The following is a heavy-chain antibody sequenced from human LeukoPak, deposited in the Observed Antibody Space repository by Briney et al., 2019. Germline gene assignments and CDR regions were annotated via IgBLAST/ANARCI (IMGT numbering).Heavy chain of an antibody. J-gene: IGHJ4*02. CDR2: IRYDGSNK. D-gene: IGHD3-22*01. CDR1: GFTFSSYG. V-gene: IGHV3-30*02. CDR3: AKDGTPYYYDSSGYPPFDY. Sequence: PGGSLRLSCAASGFTFSSYGMHWVRQAPGKGLEWVAFIRYDGSNKYYADSVKGRFTISRDNSKNTLYLQMNSLRAEDTAVYYCAKDGTPYYYDSSGYPPFDYWGQGTLVTVSS.